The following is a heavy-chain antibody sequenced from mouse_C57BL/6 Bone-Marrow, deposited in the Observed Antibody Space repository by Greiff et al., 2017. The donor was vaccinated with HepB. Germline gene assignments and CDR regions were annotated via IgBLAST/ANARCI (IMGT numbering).Heavy chain of an antibody. CDR3: ARVGSNFWFAY. D-gene: IGHD2-5*01. V-gene: IGHV1-50*01. CDR2: IDPSDSYT. J-gene: IGHJ3*01. Sequence: QVQLKQPGAELVKPGASVKLSCKASGYTFTSYWMQWVKQRPGQGLEWIGEIDPSDSYTNYNQKLKGKATLTVDTSSSTAYMQLSSLTSEDSAVYYCARVGSNFWFAYWGQGTLVTVSA. CDR1: GYTFTSYW.